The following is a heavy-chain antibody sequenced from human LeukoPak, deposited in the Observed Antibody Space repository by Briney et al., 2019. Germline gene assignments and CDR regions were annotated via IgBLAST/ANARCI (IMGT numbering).Heavy chain of an antibody. CDR1: GFTFSSYS. J-gene: IGHJ5*02. Sequence: GGSLRLSCAASGFTFSSYSMNWVRQAPGKGLEWVSYISSSSSTIYYADSVKGRFTISRDNAKNSLYLQMNSLRAEDTAVYYCARDRSSSWSGFDPWGQGTLITVSS. CDR2: ISSSSSTI. V-gene: IGHV3-48*04. CDR3: ARDRSSSWSGFDP. D-gene: IGHD6-13*01.